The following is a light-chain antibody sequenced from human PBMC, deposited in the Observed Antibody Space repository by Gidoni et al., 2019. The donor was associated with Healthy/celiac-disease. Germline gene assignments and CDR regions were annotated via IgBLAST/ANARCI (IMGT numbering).Light chain of an antibody. V-gene: IGLV2-8*01. CDR3: SSDAGSNNLGV. Sequence: QSALTQPPSASGSPGQSVTISCTGTSSDVGGYNYVSWYQQHPGKAPKLMIYEVSKRPYGVPDRFSGSKSGNTASLTVSGLQAEDEADYYCSSDAGSNNLGVFGGGTKLTVL. CDR1: SSDVGGYNY. J-gene: IGLJ2*01. CDR2: EVS.